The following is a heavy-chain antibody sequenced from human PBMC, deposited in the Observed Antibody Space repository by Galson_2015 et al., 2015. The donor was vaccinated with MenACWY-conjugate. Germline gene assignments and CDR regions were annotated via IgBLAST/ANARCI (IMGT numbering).Heavy chain of an antibody. CDR3: ARYCSSTECYAYYGMDV. J-gene: IGHJ6*02. CDR2: INGGNGNT. Sequence: SVKVSCKASGYSFSIYAMHWVRQAPGQGLEWVGWINGGNGNTRSSQKFLGRVTITRDPSASTVYMALSSLRSEDTAVYYCARYCSSTECYAYYGMDVWGQGTTVIVSS. V-gene: IGHV1-3*01. CDR1: GYSFSIYA. D-gene: IGHD2-2*01.